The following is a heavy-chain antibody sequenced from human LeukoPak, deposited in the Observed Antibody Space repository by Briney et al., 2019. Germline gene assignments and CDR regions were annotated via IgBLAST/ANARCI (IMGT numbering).Heavy chain of an antibody. CDR2: INHSGSA. D-gene: IGHD4-17*01. J-gene: IGHJ4*02. CDR1: GGSISSYY. CDR3: ARGQGTVTTH. V-gene: IGHV4-34*01. Sequence: SETLSLTCTVSGGSISSYYWSWIRQPPGKGLEWIGEINHSGSANYNPSLKSRVTISLDTSKNQFSLKLSSVTAAGTAVYYCARGQGTVTTHWGQGTLVTVSS.